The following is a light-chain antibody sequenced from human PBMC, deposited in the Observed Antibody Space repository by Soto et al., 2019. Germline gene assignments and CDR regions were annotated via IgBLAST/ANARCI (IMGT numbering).Light chain of an antibody. V-gene: IGKV4-1*01. CDR1: QSVLYSSNNKNY. CDR2: WAS. CDR3: QQYSITPLT. J-gene: IGKJ4*01. Sequence: DIVMTQSPDSLAESLGERGTINCKSSQSVLYSSNNKNYLAWYQQKPGQPPKLLIYWASTRESGVPDRFSGSGSGTDFTLTISSLQAEDVAVYYCQQYSITPLTFGGGTKVEIK.